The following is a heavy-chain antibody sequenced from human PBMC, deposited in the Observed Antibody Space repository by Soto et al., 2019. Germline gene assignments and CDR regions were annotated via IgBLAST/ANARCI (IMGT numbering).Heavy chain of an antibody. CDR3: ARVGYDSSGYYYLFPNEYFQH. V-gene: IGHV1-69*06. D-gene: IGHD3-22*01. CDR1: VGTFSRYA. CDR2: IIPIFGTA. Sequence: SVKVSFKAAVGTFSRYAISLVRQAPGQGLEWMGGIIPIFGTANYAQKFQGRVTITADKSTSTAYMELSSLRSEDTAVYYCARVGYDSSGYYYLFPNEYFQHWGQGTLVTVSS. J-gene: IGHJ1*01.